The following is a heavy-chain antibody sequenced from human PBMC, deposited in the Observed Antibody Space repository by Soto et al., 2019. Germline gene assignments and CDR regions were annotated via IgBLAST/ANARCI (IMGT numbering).Heavy chain of an antibody. D-gene: IGHD3-10*01. CDR2: INQDATRQ. V-gene: IGHV3-7*03. CDR3: ARVGLFDGNKPITLEF. Sequence: GGSLRLSCAASGFSFSSYWMSWVRQASGRGLEWVANINQDATRQSYVDSVEGRFSISRDNAKNSVYLQMNNLRVDDTAVYYCARVGLFDGNKPITLEFWGQGTLVTVSS. J-gene: IGHJ4*02. CDR1: GFSFSSYW.